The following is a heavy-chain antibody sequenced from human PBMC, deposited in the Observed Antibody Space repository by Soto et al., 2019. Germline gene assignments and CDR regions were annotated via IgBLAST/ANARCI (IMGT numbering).Heavy chain of an antibody. CDR1: GGSISSSSYY. V-gene: IGHV4-39*07. CDR2: IYYSGST. Sequence: SETLSLTYTVSGGSISSSSYYWGWIRQPPGKGLEWIGSIYYSGSTYYNPSLKSRVTISVDTSKNQFSLKLSSVTAADTAVYYWARDAGVRGVYWGQGTLVTVSS. CDR3: ARDAGVRGVY. J-gene: IGHJ4*02. D-gene: IGHD3-10*01.